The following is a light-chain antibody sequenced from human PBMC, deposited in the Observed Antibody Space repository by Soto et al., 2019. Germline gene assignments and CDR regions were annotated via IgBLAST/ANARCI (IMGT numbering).Light chain of an antibody. Sequence: EIVLTQSPGTLSLSPGERATLSCRASQSVSSNYLAWYQQKRGQAPRLLIYGASSRATGIPTRFSGSGSGTDFTRTVSRLEPEDFAVYYCQQYDTSPRTFGQGTKVEI. CDR1: QSVSSNY. CDR3: QQYDTSPRT. CDR2: GAS. J-gene: IGKJ1*01. V-gene: IGKV3-20*01.